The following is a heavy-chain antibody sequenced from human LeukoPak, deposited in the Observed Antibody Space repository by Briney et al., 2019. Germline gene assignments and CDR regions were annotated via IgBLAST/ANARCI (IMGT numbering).Heavy chain of an antibody. J-gene: IGHJ4*02. Sequence: GGSLRLSCAASGFTFSSYWVHWVRQAPGKGLVWVSRINSDGSSTSYADSVKGRFTISRDNAKNSLYLQMNSLRAEDTALYYCAKSVVGVPLLFDYWGQGTLVTVSS. CDR1: GFTFSSYW. CDR2: INSDGSST. CDR3: AKSVVGVPLLFDY. D-gene: IGHD1-26*01. V-gene: IGHV3-74*01.